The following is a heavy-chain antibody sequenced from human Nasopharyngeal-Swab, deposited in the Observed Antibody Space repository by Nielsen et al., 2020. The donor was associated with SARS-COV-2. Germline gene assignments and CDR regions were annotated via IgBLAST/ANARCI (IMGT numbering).Heavy chain of an antibody. D-gene: IGHD3-16*01. CDR2: ISWNSGSI. CDR3: AKGATERLRGSSDV. CDR1: GFTLSSYW. V-gene: IGHV3-9*01. J-gene: IGHJ6*02. Sequence: GGSLRLSCAASGFTLSSYWMHWVRQAPGKGLEWVSGISWNSGSIGYTDSVKGRFTISRDNAKNSLYLQMNSLRAEDTALYYCAKGATERLRGSSDVWGQGTTVTVSS.